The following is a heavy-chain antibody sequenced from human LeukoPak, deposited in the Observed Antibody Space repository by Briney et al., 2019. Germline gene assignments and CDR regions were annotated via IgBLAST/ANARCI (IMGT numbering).Heavy chain of an antibody. CDR3: AKLGGQQVYNYYVAV. J-gene: IGHJ6*03. CDR1: GFTFSSYA. V-gene: IGHV3-23*01. CDR2: IIDNGDIT. Sequence: PGGSLRLSCAASGFTFSSYAMSWVRQAPGKGLEWVSGIIDNGDITYYANSVGGRFTISRDNSKNTLYLQMNSLRAEDTAVYYCAKLGGQQVYNYYVAVWGKGTTVAVSS. D-gene: IGHD3-16*01.